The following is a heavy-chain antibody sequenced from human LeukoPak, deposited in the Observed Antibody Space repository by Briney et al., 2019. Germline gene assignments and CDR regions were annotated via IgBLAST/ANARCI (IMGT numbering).Heavy chain of an antibody. V-gene: IGHV1-8*01. CDR1: GYTFTSYD. J-gene: IGHJ6*03. Sequence: ASVKVSCKASGYTFTSYDINWVRQAPGQGLEWMGWMNPNSGNTGYAQKFQGRVTMTRNTSISTAYMELSSLRSEDTAVYYCARGPDYGENYYYYYYMDVWGKGTTVTVSS. D-gene: IGHD4-17*01. CDR3: ARGPDYGENYYYYYYMDV. CDR2: MNPNSGNT.